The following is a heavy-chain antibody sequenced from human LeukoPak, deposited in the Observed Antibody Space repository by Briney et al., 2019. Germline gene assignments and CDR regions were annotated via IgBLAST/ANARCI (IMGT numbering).Heavy chain of an antibody. D-gene: IGHD3-10*02. CDR2: IYSGGST. CDR1: GFTVSSNY. CDR3: ARVTWNYVPFDY. Sequence: GGSLRLSCAASGFTVSSNYMSWVRQAPGKGLEWVSVIYSGGSTYYADSVKGRFTISRDNSKNTLYLQMNSLRAEDTAVYYCARVTWNYVPFDYWGQGTLVTVS. J-gene: IGHJ4*02. V-gene: IGHV3-53*01.